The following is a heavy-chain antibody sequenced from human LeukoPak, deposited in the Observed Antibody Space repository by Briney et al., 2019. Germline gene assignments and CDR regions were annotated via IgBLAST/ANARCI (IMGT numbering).Heavy chain of an antibody. CDR3: AKALRLHQGYFDY. V-gene: IGHV3-23*01. Sequence: LSLTCTVSGGSISSGGYYWSWVRQAPGKGLEWVSAISGSGGITYYADSVKGRFTISRHNSKNTLYLQMNSLRAEDTAVYYCAKALRLHQGYFDYWGQGTLVTVSS. D-gene: IGHD4-4*01. J-gene: IGHJ4*02. CDR1: GGSISSGGYY. CDR2: ISGSGGIT.